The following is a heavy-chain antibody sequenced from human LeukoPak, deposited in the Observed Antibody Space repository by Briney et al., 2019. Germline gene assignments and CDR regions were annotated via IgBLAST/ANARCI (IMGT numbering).Heavy chain of an antibody. D-gene: IGHD2-2*01. V-gene: IGHV1-69*13. CDR2: ISPIFGTA. Sequence: ASVKVCCKASGGTFFSYAIRWVRQAPGQGLELMGGISPIFGTANYAQKFQGRVTITADESTSTAYMELSSLRSEDTAVYYCASKHCSSTSCTYYYGMDVWGQGTTVTVSS. J-gene: IGHJ6*02. CDR3: ASKHCSSTSCTYYYGMDV. CDR1: GGTFFSYA.